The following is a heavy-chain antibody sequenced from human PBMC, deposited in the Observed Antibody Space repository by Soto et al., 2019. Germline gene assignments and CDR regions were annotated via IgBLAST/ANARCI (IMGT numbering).Heavy chain of an antibody. CDR1: GYTFSNYW. CDR3: ASLGAVLTGYDSFDM. V-gene: IGHV5-51*01. Sequence: GASLKISCKGSGYTFSNYWIGWVRQVSGKGLGWMGHIHPDDSDTRYNPSFEGQVTMSADKSISTVYLQWRSLEASDTTMYYCASLGAVLTGYDSFDMWGLWTFVSVS. D-gene: IGHD3-9*01. J-gene: IGHJ3*02. CDR2: IHPDDSDT.